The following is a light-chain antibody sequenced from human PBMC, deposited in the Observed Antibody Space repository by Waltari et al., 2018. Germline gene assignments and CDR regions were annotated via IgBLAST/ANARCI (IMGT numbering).Light chain of an antibody. CDR1: QTVLSSSNNKNY. Sequence: DIVMTQSPDSLAVSLGERVTINCKSSQTVLSSSNNKNYLTWYQQKPGQPPKLLVYWASTRESGVPDRFSGSGSGTDFTLTISSLQAEDVAVYFCQQYYSLPLTFGGGTKVEIK. V-gene: IGKV4-1*01. CDR2: WAS. J-gene: IGKJ4*01. CDR3: QQYYSLPLT.